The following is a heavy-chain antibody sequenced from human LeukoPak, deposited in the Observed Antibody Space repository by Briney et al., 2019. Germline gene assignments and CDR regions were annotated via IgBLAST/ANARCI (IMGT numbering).Heavy chain of an antibody. CDR3: ATGASHGDAFDI. Sequence: ASVKVSCKVSGYTFTDYYMHWVQQAPGKGLEWMGLVDPEDGETIYAEKFQGRVTITADTSTDTAYMELSSLRSEDTAVYYCATGASHGDAFDIWGQGTMVTVPS. J-gene: IGHJ3*02. CDR1: GYTFTDYY. V-gene: IGHV1-69-2*01. CDR2: VDPEDGET.